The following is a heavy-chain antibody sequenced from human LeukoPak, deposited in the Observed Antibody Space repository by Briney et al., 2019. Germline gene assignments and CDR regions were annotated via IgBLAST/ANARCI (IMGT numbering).Heavy chain of an antibody. CDR3: ARHEVSGGGSINWFDP. J-gene: IGHJ5*02. Sequence: GESLKVSCKGSGYSFTSYWIGWVRQMPGKGLAWMGIIYPGDSDTRYSPSFQGQVTISADKSISTAYLQWSSLKASDTAMYYYARHEVSGGGSINWFDPWGQGTLVTASS. V-gene: IGHV5-51*01. CDR2: IYPGDSDT. D-gene: IGHD2-15*01. CDR1: GYSFTSYW.